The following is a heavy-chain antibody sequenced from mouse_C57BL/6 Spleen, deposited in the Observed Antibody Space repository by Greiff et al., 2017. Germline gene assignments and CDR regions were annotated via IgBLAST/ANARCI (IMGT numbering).Heavy chain of an antibody. CDR3: ARGYYYGSRYFDY. Sequence: EVKVVESGGGLVQPGGSLSLSCAASGFTFTDYYMSWVRQPPGKALEWLGFIRNKANGYTTEYSASVKGRFTISRDNSQSILYLQMNALRAEDSATYYCARGYYYGSRYFDYWGQGTTLTVSS. D-gene: IGHD1-1*01. CDR1: GFTFTDYY. V-gene: IGHV7-3*01. J-gene: IGHJ2*01. CDR2: IRNKANGYTT.